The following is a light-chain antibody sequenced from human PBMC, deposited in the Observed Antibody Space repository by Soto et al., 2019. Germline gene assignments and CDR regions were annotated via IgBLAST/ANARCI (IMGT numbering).Light chain of an antibody. Sequence: AIQLTQSPSSLSASVGDRVSITCRANQGIRNDLGWYQHKPGKAPKLLIHGASSLQSGVPSRFSGSASGTEFTLTISSLQPEDLASYYCLQDHSYPWTFGQGTKVEI. V-gene: IGKV1-6*01. J-gene: IGKJ1*01. CDR1: QGIRND. CDR3: LQDHSYPWT. CDR2: GAS.